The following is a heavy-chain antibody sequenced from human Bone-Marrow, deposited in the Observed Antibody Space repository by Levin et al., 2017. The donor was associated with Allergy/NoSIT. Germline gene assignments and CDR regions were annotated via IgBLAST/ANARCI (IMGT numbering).Heavy chain of an antibody. CDR1: GLSFNNAW. D-gene: IGHD3-10*01. CDR2: IKGNTEGGTA. V-gene: IGHV3-15*01. CDR3: TTGSEGSLLYYYNYYGMDV. J-gene: IGHJ6*02. Sequence: LSLTCAASGLSFNNAWMSWVRQAPGKGLEWLGRIKGNTEGGTADYAAPAKGRFTISKDESKNTLYLEMKSLRTEDSAVYYCTTGSEGSLLYYYNYYGMDVWGQGTAVTVSS.